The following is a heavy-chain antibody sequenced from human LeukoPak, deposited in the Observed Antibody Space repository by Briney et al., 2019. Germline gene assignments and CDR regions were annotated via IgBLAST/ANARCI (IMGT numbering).Heavy chain of an antibody. CDR1: GFTFGDYA. D-gene: IGHD6-19*01. CDR2: ISWNSGSI. Sequence: PGGSLRLSCTASGFTFGDYAMSWVRQAPGKGLEWVSGISWNSGSIGYADSVKGRFTISRDNAKNSLYLQMNSLRPEDTALYYCAEDMEGIAVEWGQGTLVTVSS. V-gene: IGHV3-9*01. J-gene: IGHJ4*02. CDR3: AEDMEGIAVE.